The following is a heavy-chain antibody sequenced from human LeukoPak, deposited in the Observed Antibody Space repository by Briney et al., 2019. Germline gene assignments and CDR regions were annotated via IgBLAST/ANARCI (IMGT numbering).Heavy chain of an antibody. CDR3: ANIEYSSSSVGY. J-gene: IGHJ4*02. V-gene: IGHV1-69*04. D-gene: IGHD6-6*01. Sequence: ASVKVSCKASGGTFSSYAISWVRQAPGQGLEWMGRINPIFGIANYAQKFQGRVTITADKSTSTAYMELSSLRSEDTAVYYCANIEYSSSSVGYWGQGTLVTVSS. CDR2: INPIFGIA. CDR1: GGTFSSYA.